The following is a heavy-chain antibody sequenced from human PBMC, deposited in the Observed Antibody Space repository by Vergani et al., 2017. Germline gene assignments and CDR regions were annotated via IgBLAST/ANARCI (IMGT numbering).Heavy chain of an antibody. D-gene: IGHD3-9*01. J-gene: IGHJ4*02. CDR2: ISPDGFST. Sequence: QVQLVQSGAEVGKPGASVKFSCKASGYTFTAYYIHWVRQAPEQGLEWVGVISPDGFSTFYAQKFQGRVTITRDTSTSTVYVEVTSLRSDDTAVYYFAREPPLTGFFDYWGQGTLVTVSS. CDR3: AREPPLTGFFDY. CDR1: GYTFTAYY. V-gene: IGHV1-46*03.